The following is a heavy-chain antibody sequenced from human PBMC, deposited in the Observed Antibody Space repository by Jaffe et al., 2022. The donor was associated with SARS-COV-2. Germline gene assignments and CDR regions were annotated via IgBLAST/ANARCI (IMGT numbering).Heavy chain of an antibody. CDR3: ARDPPIDSSGYYVSPI. D-gene: IGHD3-22*01. J-gene: IGHJ4*02. CDR1: GFTVSSNY. CDR2: IYSGGST. V-gene: IGHV3-53*01. Sequence: EVQLVESGGGLIQPGGSLRLSCAASGFTVSSNYMSWVRQAPGKGLEWVSVIYSGGSTYYADSVKGRFTISRDNSKNTLYLQMNSLRAEDTAVYYCARDPPIDSSGYYVSPIWGQGTLVTVSS.